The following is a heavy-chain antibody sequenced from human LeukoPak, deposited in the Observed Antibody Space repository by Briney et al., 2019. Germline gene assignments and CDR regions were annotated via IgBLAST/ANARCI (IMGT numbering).Heavy chain of an antibody. J-gene: IGHJ4*02. V-gene: IGHV3-7*01. D-gene: IGHD3-22*01. CDR2: IKYDGTHK. CDR3: ASSHDSSGND. CDR1: GISFSSYW. Sequence: GGSLRLSCVASGISFSSYWMAWVRQAPGEGLEWVANIKYDGTHKFYADSVKGRFTISRDNAKNSLFLEMNSLRAVDTAVYFCASSHDSSGNDWGQGTLVTVPS.